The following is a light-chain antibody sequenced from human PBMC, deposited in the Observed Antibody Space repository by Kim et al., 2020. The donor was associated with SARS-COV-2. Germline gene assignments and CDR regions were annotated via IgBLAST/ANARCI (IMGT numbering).Light chain of an antibody. V-gene: IGLV2-11*01. CDR1: SSNVGAYNY. CDR3: CSYAGNSAFV. CDR2: DVN. J-gene: IGLJ3*02. Sequence: QSALTQPRSVSGSPGQSVTISCTGSSSNVGAYNYVSWYQHHPGKAPKLMIFDVNKRPSGVPDRFSGSKSGNTASLTISGLQAEDETDYYCCSYAGNSAFVFGGVTQLTVL.